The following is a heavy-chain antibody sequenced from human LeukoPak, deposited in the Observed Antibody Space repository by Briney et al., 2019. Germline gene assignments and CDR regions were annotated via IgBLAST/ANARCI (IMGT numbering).Heavy chain of an antibody. CDR2: IHYSGST. CDR3: ARRDQYVSTDY. Sequence: SETLSLTCTVSGGSISSYYWSWIRQPPGRGLEWIGYIHYSGSTNYNPSLSLKSRVIISVDTSKNQLSLKLSSVAAADTAVYFCARRDQYVSTDYWGQGTLVTVSS. V-gene: IGHV4-59*08. CDR1: GGSISSYY. J-gene: IGHJ4*02. D-gene: IGHD3-16*01.